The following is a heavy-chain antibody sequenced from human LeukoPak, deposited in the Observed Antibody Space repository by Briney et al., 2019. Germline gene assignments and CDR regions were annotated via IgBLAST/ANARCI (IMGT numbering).Heavy chain of an antibody. CDR1: GFTFTSSA. V-gene: IGHV1-58*02. J-gene: IGHJ4*02. CDR3: AADYYDSSRYYPFDY. D-gene: IGHD3-22*01. CDR2: IVVGSGNT. Sequence: GASVKVSCKASGFTFTSSAMQWVRQARGQRLEWIGWIVVGSGNTNYAQKFQERVTITRDMSTSTAYMELSSLRSEDTAVYYCAADYYDSSRYYPFDYWGQGTLVTVSS.